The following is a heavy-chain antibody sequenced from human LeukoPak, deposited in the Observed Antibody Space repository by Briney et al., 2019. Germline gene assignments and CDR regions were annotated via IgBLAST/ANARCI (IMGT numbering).Heavy chain of an antibody. CDR1: GFTFDDHG. Sequence: LAGGSLRLSCAASGFTFDDHGMSWVRQAPGKGLEWVSGIKWDGGRTGYADSVKGRFTISRDNAKNSVYLQMNSLRAEDTAVYYCARDGSYYYGSGFLYYFDYWGQGTLVTVSS. CDR2: IKWDGGRT. J-gene: IGHJ4*02. V-gene: IGHV3-20*04. D-gene: IGHD3-10*01. CDR3: ARDGSYYYGSGFLYYFDY.